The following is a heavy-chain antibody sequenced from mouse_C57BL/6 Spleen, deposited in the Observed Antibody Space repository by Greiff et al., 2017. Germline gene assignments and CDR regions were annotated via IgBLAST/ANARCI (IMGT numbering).Heavy chain of an antibody. J-gene: IGHJ2*01. CDR2: ISYDGSN. D-gene: IGHD4-1*01. Sequence: VQLQQSGPGLVKPSQSLSLTCSVTGYSITSGYYWNWIRQFPGNKLEWMGYISYDGSNNYNPSLKNRISITRDTSKNQFFLKLNSVTTEDTATYYCARDKLGFDYWGQGTTLTVSS. V-gene: IGHV3-6*01. CDR3: ARDKLGFDY. CDR1: GYSITSGYY.